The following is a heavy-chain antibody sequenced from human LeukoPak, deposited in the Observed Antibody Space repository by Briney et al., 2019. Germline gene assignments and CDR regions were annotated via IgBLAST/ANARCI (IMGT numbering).Heavy chain of an antibody. CDR3: AEVLYRLTVAGAFDY. CDR1: GFTFDDYA. V-gene: IGHV3-9*01. Sequence: GGSLRLSCAAPGFTFDDYAMHWVRQAPGKALEWVSGISWNSGIIGYADSVKGRFTVSRDNARNFLYLQMNSLRDEDTALYYCAEVLYRLTVAGAFDYWGQGTLVTVSS. J-gene: IGHJ4*02. D-gene: IGHD6-19*01. CDR2: ISWNSGII.